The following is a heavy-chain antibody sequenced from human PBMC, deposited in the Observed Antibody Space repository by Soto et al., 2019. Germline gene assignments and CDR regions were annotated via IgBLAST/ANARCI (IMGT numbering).Heavy chain of an antibody. CDR3: ARVADMGTVTEGYYYYMDV. Sequence: QVQLVQSGAEVKKPGSSVKVSCKASGDTFSNHTISWVRQAPGQGLEWMGRIIPILGVANYAQKFQGRVTITAYKSTTTAYMELSSLRSADTAVYYCARVADMGTVTEGYYYYMDVWGKGTTVTVSS. V-gene: IGHV1-69*04. CDR1: GDTFSNHT. D-gene: IGHD4-17*01. CDR2: IIPILGVA. J-gene: IGHJ6*03.